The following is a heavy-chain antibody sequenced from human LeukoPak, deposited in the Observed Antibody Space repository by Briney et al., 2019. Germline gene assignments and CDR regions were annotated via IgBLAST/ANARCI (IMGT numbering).Heavy chain of an antibody. Sequence: PGGSLRLSCAASGFTFSDAWMTWVRQAPGKGLEWVGRIKAKNDGGAIEYATPVKGRFTISGDDAKNTLYLQMNSLKTEDTAVYYCTTDGPPYSGAASSDYWGQGTLVTVSS. CDR3: TTDGPPYSGAASSDY. J-gene: IGHJ4*02. CDR1: GFTFSDAW. V-gene: IGHV3-15*01. CDR2: IKAKNDGGAI. D-gene: IGHD2-15*01.